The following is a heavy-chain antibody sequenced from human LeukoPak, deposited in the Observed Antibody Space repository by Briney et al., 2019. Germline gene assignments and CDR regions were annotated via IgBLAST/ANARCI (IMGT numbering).Heavy chain of an antibody. J-gene: IGHJ4*02. Sequence: SETLSLTCAVYGGSFSGYYWSWIRQPPGKGLEWIGEINHSGSTNYNPSLKSRVTISVDTSKNQFSLKLSSVTAADTAVYYCARESLSSGWYRVYYFDYWGQGTLVTVSS. CDR1: GGSFSGYY. CDR3: ARESLSSGWYRVYYFDY. D-gene: IGHD6-19*01. CDR2: INHSGST. V-gene: IGHV4-34*01.